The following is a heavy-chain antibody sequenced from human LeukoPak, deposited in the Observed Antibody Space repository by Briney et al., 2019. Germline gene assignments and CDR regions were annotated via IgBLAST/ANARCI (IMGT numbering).Heavy chain of an antibody. D-gene: IGHD3-22*01. CDR1: GFTFSSYE. Sequence: YPGGSLRLSCAASGFTFSSYEMNWVRQAPGKGLEWVSYISSSSTIYYADSVKGRFTISRDNAKNSLYLQMNSLRAVDTAVYYCARIGATYFYDRTTDYWGQGTLVTVSS. CDR2: ISSSSTI. CDR3: ARIGATYFYDRTTDY. V-gene: IGHV3-48*03. J-gene: IGHJ4*02.